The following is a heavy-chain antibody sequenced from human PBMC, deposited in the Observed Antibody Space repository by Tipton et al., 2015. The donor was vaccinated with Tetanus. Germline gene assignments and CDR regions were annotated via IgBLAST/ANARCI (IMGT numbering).Heavy chain of an antibody. Sequence: TLSLTCTVSGGSLFSGSFYWAWVRQPPGKGLEWIGNIYYNGNTYYLSPLKSRATISVDTSKNHFSLRLNSVTAADTAIYFCARHIPLTMVIVVISSHFDSWGQGTLVTVSS. J-gene: IGHJ4*02. CDR2: IYYNGNT. CDR3: ARHIPLTMVIVVISSHFDS. V-gene: IGHV4-39*01. CDR1: GGSLFSGSFY. D-gene: IGHD3-10*01.